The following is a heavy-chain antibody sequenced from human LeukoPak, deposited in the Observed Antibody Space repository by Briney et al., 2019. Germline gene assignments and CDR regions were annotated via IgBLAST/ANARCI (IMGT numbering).Heavy chain of an antibody. Sequence: GGSLRLSCAASGFTVSSNCMSWVRQAPGKGLEWVSVIYSGGSTYYADSVKGRFTISRDNSKNTLYLQMNSLRAEDTAVYYCARGPYCSGGSCFDYWGQGTLVTVSS. D-gene: IGHD2-15*01. J-gene: IGHJ4*02. CDR1: GFTVSSNC. CDR2: IYSGGST. V-gene: IGHV3-66*01. CDR3: ARGPYCSGGSCFDY.